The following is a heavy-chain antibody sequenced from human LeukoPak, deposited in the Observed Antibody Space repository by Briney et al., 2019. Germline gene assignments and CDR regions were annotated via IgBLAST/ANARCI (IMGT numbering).Heavy chain of an antibody. J-gene: IGHJ4*02. CDR1: GFTFSSYE. Sequence: PGGSLRLSCAASGFTFSSYEMNWVRQAPGKGLEWVSYISSSGSTIYYADSVKGRFTISRDNAKNSLYLQMNSLKTEDTAVYYCTRHVGDISPFADWGQGTLVTVSS. V-gene: IGHV3-48*03. CDR2: ISSSGSTI. CDR3: TRHVGDISPFAD. D-gene: IGHD3-9*01.